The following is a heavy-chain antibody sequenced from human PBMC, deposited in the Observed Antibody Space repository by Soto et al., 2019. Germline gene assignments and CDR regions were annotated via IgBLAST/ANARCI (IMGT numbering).Heavy chain of an antibody. D-gene: IGHD3-10*01. Sequence: QVQLQESGPGLVKPSETLSLTCTVSGGSISSYYWSWIRQPAGKGLEWIGRIYTSGSTYYNPSLKSRVTISVDTSKNQFSLKLSSVTAADTAVYYCARDAVRGVSYNWFDPWGQGTLVTVSS. CDR3: ARDAVRGVSYNWFDP. V-gene: IGHV4-4*07. CDR2: IYTSGST. J-gene: IGHJ5*02. CDR1: GGSISSYY.